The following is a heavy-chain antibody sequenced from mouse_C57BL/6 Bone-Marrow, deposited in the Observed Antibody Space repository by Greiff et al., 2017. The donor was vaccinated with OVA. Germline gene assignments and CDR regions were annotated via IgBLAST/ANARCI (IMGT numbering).Heavy chain of an antibody. D-gene: IGHD1-1*01. CDR1: GYSFTDYN. Sequence: VQLQQSGPELVKPGASVKISCTASGYSFTDYNMNWVKQSNGKSLEWIGVLNPNYGTTSYNQKFKGKATLTVDQSSSTAYMQLHSLTSEDSAVYYCARSEVITTVVDGWYFEVWGTGTTVTVSS. CDR2: LNPNYGTT. V-gene: IGHV1-39*01. J-gene: IGHJ1*03. CDR3: ARSEVITTVVDGWYFEV.